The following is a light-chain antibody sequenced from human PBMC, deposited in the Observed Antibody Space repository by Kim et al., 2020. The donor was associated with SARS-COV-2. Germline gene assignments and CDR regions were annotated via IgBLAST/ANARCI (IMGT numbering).Light chain of an antibody. J-gene: IGKJ5*01. CDR3: QKYNSIPRT. V-gene: IGKV1-33*01. CDR1: RDIDTY. Sequence: ASVGDRVTITCQASRDIDTYLDWYQQKAGEAPKLLIYDAYSLETGVPSRFSGSRSGTDFTFTVSSLQPEDVATYYCQKYNSIPRTFGQGTRLEIK. CDR2: DAY.